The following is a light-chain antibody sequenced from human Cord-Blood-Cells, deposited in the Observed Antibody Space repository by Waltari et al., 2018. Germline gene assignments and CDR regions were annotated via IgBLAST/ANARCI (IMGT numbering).Light chain of an antibody. CDR3: CSYAGSYTVV. CDR2: DVS. V-gene: IGLV2-11*01. CDR1: SSDVGGYNY. J-gene: IGLJ2*01. Sequence: QSALTQPRSVSGSPGQSVTISCTGTSSDVGGYNYVPWYQQHPGKAPKLMIYDVSKRPSGVPDRCSVSKSGNTASLTISGSLAEDEADYYCCSYAGSYTVVFGGGTKLTVL.